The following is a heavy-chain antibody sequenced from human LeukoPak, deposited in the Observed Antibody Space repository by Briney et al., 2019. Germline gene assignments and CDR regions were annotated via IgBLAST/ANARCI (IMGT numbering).Heavy chain of an antibody. Sequence: GGSLRPSCAASGFIFSDYGMHWVRQAPGKGLEWVTMVRNDGGDKYYADSVRGRFTIPRDNSKNTLYLQMNSLRPEDTAVYYCAKHYYGSGSQKYYFDYWGQGTLVTVSS. J-gene: IGHJ4*02. D-gene: IGHD3-10*01. V-gene: IGHV3-30*02. CDR1: GFIFSDYG. CDR2: VRNDGGDK. CDR3: AKHYYGSGSQKYYFDY.